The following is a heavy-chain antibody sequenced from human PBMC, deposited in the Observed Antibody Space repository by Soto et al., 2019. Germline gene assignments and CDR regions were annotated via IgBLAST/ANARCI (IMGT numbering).Heavy chain of an antibody. CDR2: ISGSGGAT. J-gene: IGHJ4*02. D-gene: IGHD6-13*01. CDR1: GFTFSAYA. Sequence: EVQLLESGGGVVQPGGSLRLSCAASGFTFSAYAMSWVRQAPGKGLEWVSVISGSGGATYYADSVMGRFTISRDNSKNTLYLQMNSLRAEDTAVYYCARQEYSTTWYLKYWGQGTLVTVSS. CDR3: ARQEYSTTWYLKY. V-gene: IGHV3-23*01.